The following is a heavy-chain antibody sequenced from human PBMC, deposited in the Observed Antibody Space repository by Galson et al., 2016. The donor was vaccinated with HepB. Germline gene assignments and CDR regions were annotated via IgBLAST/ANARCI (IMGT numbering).Heavy chain of an antibody. CDR2: IWYDGSDK. Sequence: SLRLSCAAFGFTFSSYGMHWVRQAPGKGLEWMAVIWYDGSDKYYTASVKGRFTISRDNSKNTLYLQMNTLRAEDTAVYYCARQTLGYYYMDVWGKGTTVTVSS. V-gene: IGHV3-33*01. J-gene: IGHJ6*03. CDR1: GFTFSSYG. CDR3: ARQTLGYYYMDV.